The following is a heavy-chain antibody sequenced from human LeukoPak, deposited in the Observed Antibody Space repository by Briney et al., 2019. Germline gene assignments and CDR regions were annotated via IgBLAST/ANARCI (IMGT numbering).Heavy chain of an antibody. CDR1: GYSSTSYW. D-gene: IGHD2-21*02. Sequence: GESLQISCKGSGYSSTSYWISWVRQMPGKGLEWMGIIYPGDSDTRYSPSFQGQVTISADKSISTAYLQWSSLKASDTAMYYCARSWVVTAPDAFDIWGQGTMVTVSS. CDR2: IYPGDSDT. V-gene: IGHV5-51*01. CDR3: ARSWVVTAPDAFDI. J-gene: IGHJ3*02.